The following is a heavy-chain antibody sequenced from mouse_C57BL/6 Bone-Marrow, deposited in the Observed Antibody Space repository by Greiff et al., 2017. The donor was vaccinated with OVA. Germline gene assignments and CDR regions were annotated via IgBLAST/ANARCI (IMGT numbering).Heavy chain of an antibody. Sequence: VQLQESGPGLVQPSQSLSITCTASGFSFTSYGVHWVRQSPGKGLEWLGVIWSGGSADYNAAFISRLGISKDKSKSQVFFKMNSLQADDTAIYYCARNKASRDWYFDVWGTGTTVTVSS. J-gene: IGHJ1*03. D-gene: IGHD6-1*01. CDR2: IWSGGSA. CDR3: ARNKASRDWYFDV. CDR1: GFSFTSYG. V-gene: IGHV2-2*01.